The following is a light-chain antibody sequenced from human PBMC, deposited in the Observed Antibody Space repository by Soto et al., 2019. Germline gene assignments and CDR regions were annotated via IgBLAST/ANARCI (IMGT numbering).Light chain of an antibody. V-gene: IGLV2-11*01. CDR3: CSYGSNYTLL. Sequence: QSALTQPRSVSGSPGQSVTISCTGTSSDVGGYNYVSWYQQHPGKAPKLMIYDVSKRPSGGPDRFSGSKSGNTASLTISGLQAEDEADYYCCSYGSNYTLLFGGGTKLTVL. J-gene: IGLJ2*01. CDR1: SSDVGGYNY. CDR2: DVS.